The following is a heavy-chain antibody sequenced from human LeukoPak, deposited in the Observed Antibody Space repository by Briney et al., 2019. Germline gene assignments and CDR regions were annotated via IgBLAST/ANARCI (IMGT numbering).Heavy chain of an antibody. CDR2: MNPNNANT. Sequence: ASVKVSCKASGYTFTNYDMNWVRQATGQGLEWMGWMNPNNANTGFAQKFQGRVTMTTNTSISTAYMELSSLRSEDTAVYYCARDQYNYGSGSYDYWGQGTLVTVSS. V-gene: IGHV1-8*01. D-gene: IGHD3-10*01. J-gene: IGHJ4*02. CDR3: ARDQYNYGSGSYDY. CDR1: GYTFTNYD.